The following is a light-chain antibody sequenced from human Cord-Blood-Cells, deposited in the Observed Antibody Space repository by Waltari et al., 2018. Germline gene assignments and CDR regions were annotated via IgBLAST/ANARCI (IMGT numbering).Light chain of an antibody. J-gene: IGLJ2*01. CDR3: CSYAGSSTVV. V-gene: IGLV2-23*01. CDR2: EGS. CDR1: SSDVGSYNL. Sequence: QPALTQPPPVSGPPGPSITTPCTATSSDVGSYNLFSWYQQHPGKPPKLMIYEGSKRPSGVSNRFSGSKSGNTASLTISGLQAEDEADYYCCSYAGSSTVVFGGGTKLTVL.